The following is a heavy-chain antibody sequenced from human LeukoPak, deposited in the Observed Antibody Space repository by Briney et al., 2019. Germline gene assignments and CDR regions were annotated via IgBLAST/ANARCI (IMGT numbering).Heavy chain of an antibody. CDR3: AKDLGLYYYYGMDV. D-gene: IGHD7-27*01. Sequence: GGSLRLSCAASGFTFSSHAMSCVRQAPGKGLEWVSAISGSGGSTYYADSEKGRLTISRDNYKNTLYLEMNSLRAEDTAVYYCAKDLGLYYYYGMDVWGKGTTVTVSS. CDR2: ISGSGGST. V-gene: IGHV3-23*01. J-gene: IGHJ6*04. CDR1: GFTFSSHA.